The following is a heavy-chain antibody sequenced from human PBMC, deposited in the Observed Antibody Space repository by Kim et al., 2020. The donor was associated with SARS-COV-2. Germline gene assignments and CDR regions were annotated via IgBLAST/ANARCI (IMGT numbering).Heavy chain of an antibody. D-gene: IGHD6-13*01. CDR3: TTDQKWARQQLVSPRWYYGMDV. J-gene: IGHJ6*02. V-gene: IGHV3-15*01. CDR1: GFTFSNAW. CDR2: IKSKTDGGTT. Sequence: GGSLRLSCAASGFTFSNAWMSWVRQAPGKGLEWVGRIKSKTDGGTTDYAAPVKGRFTISRDDSKNTLYLQMNSLKTEDTAVYYCTTDQKWARQQLVSPRWYYGMDVWGQGTTVTVSS.